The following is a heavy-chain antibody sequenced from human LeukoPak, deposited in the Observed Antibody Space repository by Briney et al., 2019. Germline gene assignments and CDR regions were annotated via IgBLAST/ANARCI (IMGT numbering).Heavy chain of an antibody. V-gene: IGHV3-23*01. J-gene: IGHJ4*02. D-gene: IGHD3-3*02. Sequence: QPGRSLRLSCAASGFTFSSYGMHWVRQAPGKGLEWVSAISGSGGSTYYADSVKGRFTISRDNSKNTLYLQMNSLRAEDTAVYYCAKDLSRAIFEWLNWGQGTLVTVSS. CDR3: AKDLSRAIFEWLN. CDR2: ISGSGGST. CDR1: GFTFSSYG.